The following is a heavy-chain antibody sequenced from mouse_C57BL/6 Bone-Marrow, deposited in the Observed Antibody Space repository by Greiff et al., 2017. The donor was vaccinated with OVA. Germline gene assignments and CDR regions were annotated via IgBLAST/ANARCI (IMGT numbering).Heavy chain of an antibody. CDR1: GFSFTTYA. CDR3: VRRARLFDV. J-gene: IGHJ1*03. CDR2: IRSKSNNYAT. V-gene: IGHV10-1*01. D-gene: IGHD1-2*01. Sequence: VQLKESGGGLVQPKGSLKLSCAASGFSFTTYAMNWVRQAPGKGLEWVARIRSKSNNYATYYADSVKDRFTISRDDSESMLYLQMNNLKTEDTAMYYCVRRARLFDVWGTGTTVTVSS.